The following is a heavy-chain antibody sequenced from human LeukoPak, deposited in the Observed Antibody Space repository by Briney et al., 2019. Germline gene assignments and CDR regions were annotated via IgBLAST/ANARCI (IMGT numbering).Heavy chain of an antibody. CDR1: GFIFSDFS. D-gene: IGHD2-21*01. J-gene: IGHJ4*02. Sequence: GGSLRLSCAVSGFIFSDFSMSWVRQAPGKGLEWVAKMDENGREIFYVDSVKGRFTISRDNSKNSLYLQMDNLRAEDTAVYYCARPRGCGSARCNNFDYWGQGTLVTVSS. V-gene: IGHV3-7*01. CDR3: ARPRGCGSARCNNFDY. CDR2: MDENGREI.